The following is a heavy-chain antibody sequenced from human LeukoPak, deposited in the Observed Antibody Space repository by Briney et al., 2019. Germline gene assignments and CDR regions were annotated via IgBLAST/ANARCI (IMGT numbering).Heavy chain of an antibody. Sequence: GGSLRLSCAASGFTVSSNYMSWVRQAPGKGLEWVSSISSGSSYIFYADSVKGRFTISRDNAKDSLYLQMNSLRTEDTALYYCAKAGRGVVTAIFDYWGQGTLVTVSS. CDR3: AKAGRGVVTAIFDY. D-gene: IGHD2-21*02. J-gene: IGHJ4*02. V-gene: IGHV3-21*04. CDR1: GFTVSSNY. CDR2: ISSGSSYI.